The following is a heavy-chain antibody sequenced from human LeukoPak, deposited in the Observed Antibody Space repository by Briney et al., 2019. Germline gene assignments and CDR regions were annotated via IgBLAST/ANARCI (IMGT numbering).Heavy chain of an antibody. CDR1: GFTFSNYW. CDR3: VRDWDHYDFDS. D-gene: IGHD3-3*01. V-gene: IGHV3-74*01. CDR2: INPAGNYA. J-gene: IGHJ5*01. Sequence: PGGSLRLSCAASGFTFSNYWIHWVRQAPGKGLVWVSRINPAGNYANYADSVKGRFTISRDNAKSTVYLQMNSLRAEDTALFYCVRDWDHYDFDSWGQGTLVTVSS.